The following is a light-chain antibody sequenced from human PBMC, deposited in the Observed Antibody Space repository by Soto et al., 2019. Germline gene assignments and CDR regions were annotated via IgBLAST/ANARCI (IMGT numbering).Light chain of an antibody. CDR2: GAS. CDR1: QSVSSN. CDR3: QQYNNWPPVT. Sequence: EIVLTQSPGTLSLSPGERATLPCRASQSVSSNLAWYQQKPGQAPRLLIYGASTRATGIPARFSGSGSGTEFTLTISSLQSEDFAVYYCQQYNNWPPVTFGQGTKVDIK. V-gene: IGKV3-15*01. J-gene: IGKJ1*01.